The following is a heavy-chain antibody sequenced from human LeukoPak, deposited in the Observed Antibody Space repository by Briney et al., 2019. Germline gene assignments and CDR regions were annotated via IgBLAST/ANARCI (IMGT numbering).Heavy chain of an antibody. CDR3: ARLSTGGYYYGSGFDY. V-gene: IGHV1-69*01. Sequence: ASVKVSCKASGGTFSSYGISWVRQAPGQGLEWMGGIIPSFGTANYAQKFQGRVTITADGSTRTAYMELSSLRSEDTAVYYCARLSTGGYYYGSGFDYWGQGTLVTVSS. J-gene: IGHJ4*02. CDR1: GGTFSSYG. CDR2: IIPSFGTA. D-gene: IGHD3-10*01.